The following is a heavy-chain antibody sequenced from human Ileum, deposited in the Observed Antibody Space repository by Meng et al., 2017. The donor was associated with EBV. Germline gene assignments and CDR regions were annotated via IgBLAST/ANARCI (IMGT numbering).Heavy chain of an antibody. CDR2: ISDYNGNP. J-gene: IGHJ4*02. V-gene: IGHV1-18*01. Sequence: GTAPVAQVQASSKACGVTFTNYGFTWVRRAPGQGLEWMGWISDYNGNPNNAQNIQGRVTMTTDTSTGTAYMEVRSLRSDDTAVYYCARAGNGGSYYFTYWGQGTLVTVSS. CDR1: GVTFTNYG. D-gene: IGHD1-26*01. CDR3: ARAGNGGSYYFTY.